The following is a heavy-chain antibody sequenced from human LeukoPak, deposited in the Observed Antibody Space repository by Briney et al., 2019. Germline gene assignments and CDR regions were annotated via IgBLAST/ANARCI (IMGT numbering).Heavy chain of an antibody. Sequence: GESLKISCKGSGYSFTNYWIGWVRQMPGKGLEWMGIIYPGDSDTRYSSSFQGQVTISADKSISTAYLQWSSLKASDTAMYYCARGGYYDSSGYFSFDYWGQGTLVTVSS. CDR3: ARGGYYDSSGYFSFDY. D-gene: IGHD3-22*01. CDR1: GYSFTNYW. J-gene: IGHJ4*02. V-gene: IGHV5-51*01. CDR2: IYPGDSDT.